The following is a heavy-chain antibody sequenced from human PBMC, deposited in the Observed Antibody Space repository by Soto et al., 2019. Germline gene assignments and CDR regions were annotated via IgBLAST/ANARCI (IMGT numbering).Heavy chain of an antibody. Sequence: GGSLRLSCAASGFTFSSYGMHWVRQAPGKGLEWVAVIWYDGSNKYYADSVKGRFTISRDNSKNTLYLQMNSLRAEDTAVYYCARDFLGGYSSSFAPYYYYGMDVWGQGTTVTVSS. CDR1: GFTFSSYG. J-gene: IGHJ6*02. CDR3: ARDFLGGYSSSFAPYYYYGMDV. V-gene: IGHV3-33*01. D-gene: IGHD6-6*01. CDR2: IWYDGSNK.